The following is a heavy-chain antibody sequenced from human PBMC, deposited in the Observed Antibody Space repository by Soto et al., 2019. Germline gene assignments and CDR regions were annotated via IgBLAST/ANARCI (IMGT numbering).Heavy chain of an antibody. CDR3: ARAGDYEATSNIYVRAVTNDY. V-gene: IGHV3-74*01. Sequence: GGSLRLSCAASGFTFSSYWMHWVRQAPGKGLVWVSRINSDGSSTSYADSVKGRFTISRDNAKNTLYLQMNSLRAEDTAVYYCARAGDYEATSNIYVRAVTNDYWGQGTLVTVSS. J-gene: IGHJ4*02. CDR2: INSDGSST. CDR1: GFTFSSYW. D-gene: IGHD3-22*01.